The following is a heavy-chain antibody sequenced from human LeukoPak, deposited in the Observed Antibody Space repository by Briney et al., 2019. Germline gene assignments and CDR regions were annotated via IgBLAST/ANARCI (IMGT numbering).Heavy chain of an antibody. CDR1: GGSFSGYY. V-gene: IGHV4-34*01. CDR3: ARALPSRYYYDSSGSRGYYYYMDV. Sequence: SETLSLTCAVYGGSFSGYYWSWIRQPPGKGLEWIGEINHSGSTNYNPSPKGRVTISVDPSKNQFSLKLSSVTAADTAVYYCARALPSRYYYDSSGSRGYYYYMDVWGKGTTVTVSS. D-gene: IGHD3-22*01. CDR2: INHSGST. J-gene: IGHJ6*03.